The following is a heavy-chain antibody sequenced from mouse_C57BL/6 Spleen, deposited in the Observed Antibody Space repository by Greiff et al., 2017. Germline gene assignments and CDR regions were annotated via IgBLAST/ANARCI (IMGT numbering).Heavy chain of an antibody. Sequence: EVKVVESGEGLVKPGGSLKLSCAASGFTFSSYAMSWVRQTPEKRLEWVAYISSGGDYIYYADTVKGRFTISRDNARNTLYLQMSSLKSEDTAMYYCTRAYYGSSYYFDYWGQGTTLTVSS. CDR1: GFTFSSYA. V-gene: IGHV5-9-1*02. CDR3: TRAYYGSSYYFDY. CDR2: ISSGGDYI. D-gene: IGHD1-1*01. J-gene: IGHJ2*01.